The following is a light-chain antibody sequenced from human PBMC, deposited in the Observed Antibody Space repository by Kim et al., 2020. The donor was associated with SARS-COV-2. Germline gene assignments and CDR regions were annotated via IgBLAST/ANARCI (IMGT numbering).Light chain of an antibody. CDR3: QAWDSSNLYA. V-gene: IGLV3-1*01. Sequence: SYELTQPPSVSVSPGKTASITCCGDKLGDKYACWYQQKPGQSPVLVIYQDNKRHSGIPERFSASSSGNTATLTITGTQAMDEADYYCQAWDSSNLYAFGT. CDR1: KLGDKY. CDR2: QDN. J-gene: IGLJ1*01.